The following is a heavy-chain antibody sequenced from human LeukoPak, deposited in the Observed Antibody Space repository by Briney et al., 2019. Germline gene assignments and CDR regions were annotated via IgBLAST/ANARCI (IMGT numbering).Heavy chain of an antibody. Sequence: GGSLRLSCAASGFPVSSNYMSWVRQAPGKGLEWVSYITSSGSTIYYAGSVKGRFSISRDNAKNSVYLQMNSLRDDDTAVYYCARVDGSGWFRYWGQGTLVTVSS. J-gene: IGHJ4*02. CDR3: ARVDGSGWFRY. CDR1: GFPVSSNY. CDR2: ITSSGSTI. V-gene: IGHV3-48*02. D-gene: IGHD6-19*01.